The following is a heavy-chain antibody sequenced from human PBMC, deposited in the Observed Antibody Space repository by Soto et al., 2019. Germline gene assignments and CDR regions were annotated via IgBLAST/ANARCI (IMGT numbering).Heavy chain of an antibody. CDR1: GGSISSGGYY. Sequence: QVQLQESGPGLVKPSQTLSLTCTVSGGSISSGGYYWSWIRQHPGKGLEWIGYIYYTGSTYYNPSLKSRVTISVVTSKNQFSLKLSSVTAANTAVYYCATVEDCGGDCPIEAFEIWGQGTMVTVSS. CDR2: IYYTGST. J-gene: IGHJ3*02. CDR3: ATVEDCGGDCPIEAFEI. V-gene: IGHV4-31*03. D-gene: IGHD2-21*02.